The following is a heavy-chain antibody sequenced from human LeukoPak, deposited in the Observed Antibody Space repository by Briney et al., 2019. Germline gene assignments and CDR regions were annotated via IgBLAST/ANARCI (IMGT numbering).Heavy chain of an antibody. CDR1: GFTFSSYW. Sequence: GGSLRLSCAASGFTFSSYWMSWVRQAPGKGLEWVSNISGGVGSTYYADSVKGRFTISRDNAKNTLYLQMNSLRAEDTAVYYCARGGVDYWGQGTLVTVSS. D-gene: IGHD5-12*01. CDR3: ARGGVDY. V-gene: IGHV3-23*01. J-gene: IGHJ4*02. CDR2: ISGGVGST.